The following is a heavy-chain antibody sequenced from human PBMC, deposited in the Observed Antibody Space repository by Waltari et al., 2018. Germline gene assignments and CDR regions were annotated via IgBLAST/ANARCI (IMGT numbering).Heavy chain of an antibody. CDR3: ARALGSNYDFWSGYPLPFDY. Sequence: QVQLVQSGAEVKKPGASVKVSCKASGYTFTSYDINWVRQATGQGREWMGWMNPNSGNTGYAQKFQGRVTMTRNTSISTAYMELSSLRSEDTAVYYCARALGSNYDFWSGYPLPFDYWGQGTLVTVSS. V-gene: IGHV1-8*01. CDR2: MNPNSGNT. J-gene: IGHJ4*02. D-gene: IGHD3-3*01. CDR1: GYTFTSYD.